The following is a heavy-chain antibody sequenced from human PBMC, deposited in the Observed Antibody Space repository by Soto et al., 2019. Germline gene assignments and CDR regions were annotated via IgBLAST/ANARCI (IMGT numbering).Heavy chain of an antibody. CDR1: GFTVSSNY. CDR2: ISGNGEVI. Sequence: AGGALRLSCAAPGFTVSSNYIHWIPRAPGKGLEWISYISGNGEVIQYAASARGRFTISRDNAENSVYLEMESLRDEDTALYYCARDVDADFRTDFDYWGRGTLVTVSS. V-gene: IGHV3-11*01. CDR3: ARDVDADFRTDFDY. J-gene: IGHJ4*02. D-gene: IGHD4-17*01.